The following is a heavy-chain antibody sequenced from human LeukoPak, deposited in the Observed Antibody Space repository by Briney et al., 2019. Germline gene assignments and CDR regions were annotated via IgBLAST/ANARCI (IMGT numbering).Heavy chain of an antibody. CDR1: GYTFTSYG. V-gene: IGHV1-46*01. Sequence: ASVKVSCKASGYTFTSYGISWVRQAPGQGLEWMGIINPSGGSTSYAQKFQGRVTMTRDMSTSTVYMELSSLRSEDTAVYYCARNKLIFTPLDYWGQGTLVTVSS. J-gene: IGHJ4*02. D-gene: IGHD2-21*01. CDR2: INPSGGST. CDR3: ARNKLIFTPLDY.